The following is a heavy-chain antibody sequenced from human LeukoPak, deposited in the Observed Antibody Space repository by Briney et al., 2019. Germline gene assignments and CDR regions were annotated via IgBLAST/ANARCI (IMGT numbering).Heavy chain of an antibody. J-gene: IGHJ4*02. V-gene: IGHV3-23*01. CDR3: ATHYYDSSGYSPDYFDY. CDR2: ISGSGGST. D-gene: IGHD3-22*01. CDR1: GFTFSSYA. Sequence: GGSLRLSCAASGFTFSSYAMRWVRQAPGKGLEWVSAISGSGGSTYYADSVKGRFTISRDNSKNTLYLQMNSLRAEDTPVYYCATHYYDSSGYSPDYFDYWGQGTLVTVSS.